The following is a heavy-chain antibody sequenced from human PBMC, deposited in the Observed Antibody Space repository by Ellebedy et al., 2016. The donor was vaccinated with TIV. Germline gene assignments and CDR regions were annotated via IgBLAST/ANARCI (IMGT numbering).Heavy chain of an antibody. CDR3: ATDQAGGSGIDY. CDR2: INGDGGFT. CDR1: GFTFSRHW. Sequence: GESLKISCAASGFTFSRHWMHWIRQAPGKGLVWLSRINGDGGFTSHADFVKGRFSISRDNAKSTLYLQMNTLRAEDTAVYYCATDQAGGSGIDYWGQGTLVTVSS. J-gene: IGHJ4*02. V-gene: IGHV3-74*01. D-gene: IGHD3-10*01.